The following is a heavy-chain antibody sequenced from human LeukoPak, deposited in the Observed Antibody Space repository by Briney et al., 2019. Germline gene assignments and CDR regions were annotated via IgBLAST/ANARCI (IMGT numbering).Heavy chain of an antibody. J-gene: IGHJ5*02. D-gene: IGHD1-26*01. CDR3: ARLTRRGSSP. CDR1: GGSISSYY. V-gene: IGHV4-34*01. CDR2: INHSGST. Sequence: SETLSLTCTVSGGSISSYYWSWIRQPPGKGLEWIGEINHSGSTNYNPSLKSRVTISVDTSKNQFSLKLSSVTAADTAVYYCARLTRRGSSPWGQGTLVTVSS.